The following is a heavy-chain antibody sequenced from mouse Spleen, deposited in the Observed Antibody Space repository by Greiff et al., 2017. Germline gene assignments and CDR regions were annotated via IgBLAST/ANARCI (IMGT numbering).Heavy chain of an antibody. Sequence: QVQLQQSGAELVRPGASVTLSCKASGYTFTDYEMHWVKQTPVHGLEWIGAIDPETGGTAYNQKFKGKAILTADKSSSTAYMELRSLTSKDSAVYYCTRGGLRRFSWFAYWGQGTLVTVSA. J-gene: IGHJ3*01. D-gene: IGHD2-4*01. CDR1: GYTFTDYE. CDR3: TRGGLRRFSWFAY. CDR2: IDPETGGT. V-gene: IGHV1-15*01.